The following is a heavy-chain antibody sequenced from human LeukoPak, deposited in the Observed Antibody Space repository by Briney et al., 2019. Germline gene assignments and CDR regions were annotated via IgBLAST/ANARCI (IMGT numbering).Heavy chain of an antibody. CDR2: IYSGGST. D-gene: IGHD1-1*01. V-gene: IGHV3-53*04. CDR1: GFTVSSNY. J-gene: IGHJ4*02. Sequence: PGGSLRLSCAASGFTVSSNYMSWVRQAPGKGLEWVSVIYSGGSTYYADSVKGRYTISRHNSKNTLYLQMNSLRAEDTAVYYCAREVRDHYFDYWGQGTLVTVSS. CDR3: AREVRDHYFDY.